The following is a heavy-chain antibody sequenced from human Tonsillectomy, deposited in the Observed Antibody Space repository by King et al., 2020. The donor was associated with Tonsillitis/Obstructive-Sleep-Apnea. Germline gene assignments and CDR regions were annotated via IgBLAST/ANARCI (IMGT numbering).Heavy chain of an antibody. V-gene: IGHV3-7*03. Sequence: QLVQSGGGVVQPGGSLRLSCAASGFTFSSFWMSWVRQAPGKGLEWVANIKEDGSEKYYVDSVKGRFTISRDNAKNSLYLQMNSLRAEDTAVYYCARVLDYYDSSAYRAFDIWGQGTMVTVSS. CDR1: GFTFSSFW. J-gene: IGHJ3*02. CDR3: ARVLDYYDSSAYRAFDI. D-gene: IGHD3-22*01. CDR2: IKEDGSEK.